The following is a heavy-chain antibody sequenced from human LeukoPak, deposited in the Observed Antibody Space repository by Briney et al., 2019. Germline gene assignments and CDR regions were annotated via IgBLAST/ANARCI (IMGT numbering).Heavy chain of an antibody. Sequence: SETLSLTCAVYGGSFSGYYWSWLRQPPGKGLEWLGEINHSGSTNYNPSLKSRVTISADTSKNQFSLKLSSVTAADTAVYYCTRGGSLYSSSLYYFDYWGQGTLVTVSS. CDR3: TRGGSLYSSSLYYFDY. CDR1: GGSFSGYY. V-gene: IGHV4-34*01. CDR2: INHSGST. J-gene: IGHJ4*02. D-gene: IGHD6-13*01.